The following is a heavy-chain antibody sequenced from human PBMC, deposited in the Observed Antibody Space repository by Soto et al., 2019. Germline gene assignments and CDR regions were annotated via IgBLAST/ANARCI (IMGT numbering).Heavy chain of an antibody. D-gene: IGHD3-22*01. Sequence: SETLSLTCTVSGGSISSGGYYWSWIRQHPGKGLEWIGYIYYSGSTYYNPSLKSRVTISVDTSKNQFSLKLSSVTAADTAVYYCARGSVTVYYYDSSGYGRYAEYFQHWGQGTLVTVSS. CDR3: ARGSVTVYYYDSSGYGRYAEYFQH. CDR1: GGSISSGGYY. J-gene: IGHJ1*01. CDR2: IYYSGST. V-gene: IGHV4-31*03.